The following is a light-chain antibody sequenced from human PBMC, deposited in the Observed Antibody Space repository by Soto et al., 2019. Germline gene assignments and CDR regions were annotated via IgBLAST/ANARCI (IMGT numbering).Light chain of an antibody. CDR3: QQNHHVPT. V-gene: IGKV1-33*01. CDR2: DAS. J-gene: IGKJ4*01. CDR1: QDIRKY. Sequence: DIQMTQSPSSLSASVGDRVTITCQASQDIRKYVNWYQQKPGKAPSLLIYDASSLETGVASRFSGSGAGTDFTFTISGRQREDIATYYCQQNHHVPTFGGGTKVE.